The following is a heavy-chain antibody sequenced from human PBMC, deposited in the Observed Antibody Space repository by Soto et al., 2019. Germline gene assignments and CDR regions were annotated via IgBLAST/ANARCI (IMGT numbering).Heavy chain of an antibody. Sequence: SETLSLTCTVSGGSMRNYFWTWIRQPPGRGLEWIGYIHYSGTTSFFPSYNPSLRSRVTISEDTSRNQFSLKLLSVTTADTAVYFCAAGEDSSRNLAPYYLDFWGQGTLVTVYS. CDR1: GGSMRNYF. D-gene: IGHD6-13*01. CDR2: IHYSGTT. CDR3: AAGEDSSRNLAPYYLDF. V-gene: IGHV4-59*01. J-gene: IGHJ4*02.